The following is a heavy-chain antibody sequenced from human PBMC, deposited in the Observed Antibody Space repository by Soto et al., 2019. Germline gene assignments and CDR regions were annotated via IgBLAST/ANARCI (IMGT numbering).Heavy chain of an antibody. CDR2: MNPNSGNT. V-gene: IGHV1-8*01. J-gene: IGHJ6*02. CDR3: ARGRPYYDFWSGYYTYYYYYGMDV. CDR1: GYTFTSYD. D-gene: IGHD3-3*01. Sequence: QVQLVQSGAEVKKPGASVKVSCKASGYTFTSYDINWVRQATGQGLEWMGWMNPNSGNTGYAQKFQGRVTMTRNTSISKAYMELSSLRSEDTAVYYCARGRPYYDFWSGYYTYYYYYGMDVWGQGTTVTVSS.